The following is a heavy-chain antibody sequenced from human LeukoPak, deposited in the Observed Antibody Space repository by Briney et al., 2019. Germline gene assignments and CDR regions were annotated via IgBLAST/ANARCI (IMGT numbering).Heavy chain of an antibody. CDR1: GYSFISYW. J-gene: IGHJ4*02. V-gene: IGHV5-51*01. CDR2: IDPGDSDT. CDR3: ARHYWNDGIDY. Sequence: GESLKISCKGSGYSFISYWIGWVRQMPGKGLEWMGIIDPGDSDTRYSPSFQGQVTISADKSISTAYLQWSSLKASDTAMFYCARHYWNDGIDYWGQGTLVTVSS. D-gene: IGHD1-1*01.